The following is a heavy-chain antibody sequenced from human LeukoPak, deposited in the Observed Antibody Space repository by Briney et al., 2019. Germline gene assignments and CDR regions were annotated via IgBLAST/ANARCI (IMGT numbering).Heavy chain of an antibody. V-gene: IGHV3-30*18. CDR1: GFTFSSYG. CDR2: ISYDGSNK. J-gene: IGHJ4*02. Sequence: GGSLSLSCAVSGFTFSSYGMHWVRQAPGKGLEWVAVISYDGSNKYYADSVKGRFTISRDNSKNTLYLQMNSLRAEDTAVYYCAKCGYSYGIQCYFDYWGQGTLVTVSS. D-gene: IGHD5-18*01. CDR3: AKCGYSYGIQCYFDY.